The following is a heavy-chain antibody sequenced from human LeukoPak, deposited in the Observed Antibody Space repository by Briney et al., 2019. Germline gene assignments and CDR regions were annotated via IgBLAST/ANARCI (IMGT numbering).Heavy chain of an antibody. J-gene: IGHJ4*02. V-gene: IGHV7-4-1*02. CDR2: INTNTGNP. Sequence: ASVKVSRKASGYTFTGYYMHWVRQAPGQGLEWMGWINTNTGNPTYAQGFTGRFVFSLDTSVSTAYLQISSLKAEDTAVYYCARDLRTYDGFLPGDFDYWGQGTLVTVSS. D-gene: IGHD5-12*01. CDR3: ARDLRTYDGFLPGDFDY. CDR1: GYTFTGYY.